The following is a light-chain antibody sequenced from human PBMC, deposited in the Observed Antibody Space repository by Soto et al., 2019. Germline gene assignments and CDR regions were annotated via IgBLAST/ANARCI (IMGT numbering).Light chain of an antibody. CDR3: HQHQSWPRT. J-gene: IGKJ1*01. Sequence: EIVLTQSPATLSSFPGDRVTLSCRASQYINTRLAWYQHRPGQAPRLLIYQTSIRAAGIPARFSASGSGTDFTLTISDVQPEDFALYYCHQHQSWPRTFGQGTKVEI. V-gene: IGKV3-11*01. CDR2: QTS. CDR1: QYINTR.